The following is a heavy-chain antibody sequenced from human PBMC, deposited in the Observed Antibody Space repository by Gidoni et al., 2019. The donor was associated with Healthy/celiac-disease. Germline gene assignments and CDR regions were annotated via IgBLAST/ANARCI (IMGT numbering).Heavy chain of an antibody. Sequence: QVQLVESGGGVVQPGRSLRLSCAASGFTFSSYGMHWVRQAPGKGLEWVAVIWYDGSNKYYADSVKGRFTISRDNSKNTLYLQMNSLRAEDTAVYYCARAREVFRILDGMDVWGQGTTVTVSS. CDR1: GFTFSSYG. CDR3: ARAREVFRILDGMDV. CDR2: IWYDGSNK. J-gene: IGHJ6*02. D-gene: IGHD2-21*01. V-gene: IGHV3-33*01.